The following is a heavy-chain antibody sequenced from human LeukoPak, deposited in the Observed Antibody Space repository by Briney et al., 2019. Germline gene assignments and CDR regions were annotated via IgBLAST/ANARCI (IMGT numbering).Heavy chain of an antibody. J-gene: IGHJ3*02. Sequence: GGSLRLSCAASGFTFSDYYMNWIRQAPGKGLEWVAYITNSGNAIQYADSVKGRFTISRDNAQNSLYLQMNSLRAEDTAVYYCARERADALDIWGPGTMVTVSS. V-gene: IGHV3-11*01. CDR3: ARERADALDI. CDR1: GFTFSDYY. CDR2: ITNSGNAI.